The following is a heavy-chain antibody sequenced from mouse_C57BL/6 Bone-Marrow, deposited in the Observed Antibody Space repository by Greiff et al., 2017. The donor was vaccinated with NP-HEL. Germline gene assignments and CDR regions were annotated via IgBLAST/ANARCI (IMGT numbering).Heavy chain of an antibody. J-gene: IGHJ3*01. V-gene: IGHV1-80*01. CDR1: GYEFSNYW. Sequence: VQLQQSGAELVKPGASVKISCKASGYEFSNYWMNWVKQRPGKGLEWIGQIYPGDGDTTYNGNFKDKATLTADKSSSTAYMQLSRLTSEDSAVYFCARGAYWGQGTLVTVSA. CDR3: ARGAY. CDR2: IYPGDGDT.